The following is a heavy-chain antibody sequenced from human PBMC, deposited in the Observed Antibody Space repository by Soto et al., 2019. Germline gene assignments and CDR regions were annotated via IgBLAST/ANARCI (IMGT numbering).Heavy chain of an antibody. CDR2: IKQDGSEK. Sequence: PGGSLRLSCAASGFTFSSYWMSWVRQAPGKGLEWVANIKQDGSEKYYVDSVKGRFTISRDNAKNSLYLQMNSLRAEDTAVYYCARVVVVPAALRPHYYLLDVWGKGTTVTVSS. CDR3: ARVVVVPAALRPHYYLLDV. CDR1: GFTFSSYW. V-gene: IGHV3-7*01. D-gene: IGHD2-2*01. J-gene: IGHJ6*03.